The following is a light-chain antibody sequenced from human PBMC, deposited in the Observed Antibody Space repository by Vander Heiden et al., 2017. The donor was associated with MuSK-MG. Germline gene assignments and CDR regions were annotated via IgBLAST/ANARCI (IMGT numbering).Light chain of an antibody. J-gene: IGKJ3*01. CDR2: AAS. CDR1: QSISSY. CDR3: QQSYRTPSFT. Sequence: DIQLTQSPSSLSASVGDRVTITCRASQSISSYLNWYQQKPGKAPKLLIYAASSLQSGVPSSISGSGSGTDFTLTISSLQPEDFATYYCQQSYRTPSFTFGPGTKVNIK. V-gene: IGKV1-39*01.